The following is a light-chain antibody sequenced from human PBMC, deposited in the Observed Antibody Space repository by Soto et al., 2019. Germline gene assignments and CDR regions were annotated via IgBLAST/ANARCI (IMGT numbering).Light chain of an antibody. Sequence: EIVMTQSPATLSVSPGERVTLSCRASRSVSSNLAWYQQKPGQAPRLLIFGASIRATGIPARFSGSGSGTEFTLAISSLQSEDFAIYYWQQYDSWPPITFGQGTRLDIK. CDR3: QQYDSWPPIT. CDR2: GAS. J-gene: IGKJ5*01. CDR1: RSVSSN. V-gene: IGKV3-15*01.